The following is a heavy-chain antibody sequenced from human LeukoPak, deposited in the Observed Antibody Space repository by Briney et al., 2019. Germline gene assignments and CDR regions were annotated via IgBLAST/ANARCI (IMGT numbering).Heavy chain of an antibody. J-gene: IGHJ4*02. Sequence: GGSLRLSCTASGFTFGDYAMSWFGQAPGKGVEWVSAMSGSGGSRDYADSVKGRFTISRDNFRNTLYLQMNSLRAEDTAVYYCAKESHNGDPFDYWGQGTLVTVSS. D-gene: IGHD4-17*01. CDR3: AKESHNGDPFDY. CDR2: MSGSGGSR. V-gene: IGHV3-23*01. CDR1: GFTFGDYA.